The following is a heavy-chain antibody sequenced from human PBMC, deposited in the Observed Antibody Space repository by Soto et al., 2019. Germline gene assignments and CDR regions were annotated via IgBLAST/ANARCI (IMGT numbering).Heavy chain of an antibody. CDR3: ARDVSARGYYGMDV. D-gene: IGHD6-6*01. CDR1: GGSISSYY. CDR2: IYYSGST. J-gene: IGHJ6*02. Sequence: SETLSLTCTVSGGSISSYYWSWIRQPPGKGLEWIGYIYYSGSTNYNPSLKSRVTISVDTSKNQFSLKLSSVTAADTAVYYCARDVSARGYYGMDVWGQGTTVTVSS. V-gene: IGHV4-59*01.